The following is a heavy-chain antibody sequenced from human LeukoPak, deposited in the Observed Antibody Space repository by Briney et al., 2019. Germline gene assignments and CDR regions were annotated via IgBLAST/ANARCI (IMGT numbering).Heavy chain of an antibody. CDR2: ISSNGVST. CDR3: ARGPARTIFGVVTDYYYYYYMDV. D-gene: IGHD3-3*01. J-gene: IGHJ6*03. Sequence: PGGSLRLSCAASGFTFSSYAMHWVRQAPGKGLEYVSAISSNGVSTYYANSVKGRFTISRDNSKNTLYLQMGSLRAEDMAVYYCARGPARTIFGVVTDYYYYYYMDVWGKGTTVTVSS. V-gene: IGHV3-64*01. CDR1: GFTFSSYA.